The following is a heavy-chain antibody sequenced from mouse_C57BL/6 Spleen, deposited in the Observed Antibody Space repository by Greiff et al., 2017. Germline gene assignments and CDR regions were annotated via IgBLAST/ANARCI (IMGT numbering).Heavy chain of an antibody. D-gene: IGHD2-4*01. CDR3: AREGYDYDDEPYARDY. J-gene: IGHJ4*01. CDR2: INPYNGGT. CDR1: GYTFTDYY. V-gene: IGHV1-19*01. Sequence: EVQLQQSGPVLVKPGASVKMSCKASGYTFTDYYMNWVKQSHGKSLEWIGVINPYNGGTSYNQKFKGKATLTVDKSSSTAYMELNSLTSEDSAVYYCAREGYDYDDEPYARDYWGQGTSVTVSS.